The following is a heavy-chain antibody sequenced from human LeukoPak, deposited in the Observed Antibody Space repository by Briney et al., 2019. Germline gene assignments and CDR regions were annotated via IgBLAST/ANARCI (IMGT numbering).Heavy chain of an antibody. CDR1: GCSISCSSYY. Sequence: TPSETLSLTCTVSGCSISCSSYYWGWIRHPPGKGLEWIGYIYYSGSTNYNPSLKSRVTISVDTSKNQFSLKLSSVTAADTAVYYCARDGVQGLDYWGQGTLVTVSS. J-gene: IGHJ4*02. CDR2: IYYSGST. CDR3: ARDGVQGLDY. V-gene: IGHV4-39*02. D-gene: IGHD3-10*01.